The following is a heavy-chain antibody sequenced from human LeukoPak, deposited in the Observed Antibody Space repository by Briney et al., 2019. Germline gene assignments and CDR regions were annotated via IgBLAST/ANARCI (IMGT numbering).Heavy chain of an antibody. Sequence: SETLSLTCAVYGGSFSGYSWSWIRQPPGKGLEWIGEINHSGSTNYNPYLKSRVTISVDTSKNQFSLKLSYVNAAGTAVYYCARGRQWLVGNNWFDPWGQGTLVTVSS. CDR2: INHSGST. V-gene: IGHV4-34*01. CDR3: ARGRQWLVGNNWFDP. D-gene: IGHD6-19*01. CDR1: GGSFSGYS. J-gene: IGHJ5*02.